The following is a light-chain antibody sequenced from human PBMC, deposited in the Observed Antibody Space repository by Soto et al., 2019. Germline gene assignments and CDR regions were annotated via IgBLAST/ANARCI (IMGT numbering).Light chain of an antibody. Sequence: EIVLTQSPGTLSLSPGERATLSRRASQSVSSSYLAWYQQKPGQAPRLLIYGASSRATGIPDRFSGSGSGTDFTLTISRLEPEDFAVYYCQQYGSSHLTFGGGTKVDIK. CDR1: QSVSSSY. CDR2: GAS. CDR3: QQYGSSHLT. V-gene: IGKV3-20*01. J-gene: IGKJ4*01.